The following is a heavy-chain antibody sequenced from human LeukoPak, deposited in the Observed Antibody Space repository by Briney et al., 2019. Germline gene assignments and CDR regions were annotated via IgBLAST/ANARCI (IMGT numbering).Heavy chain of an antibody. Sequence: GGSLRLSCAASGFTFSSYSMNWVRQAPGKGLEWVSYISSSSSTIYYADSVKGRFTISRDNAKNSLYLQMNSLRDEDTAVYYCARHSEYYDSSGYSFTFEDWGQGTLVTVSS. D-gene: IGHD3-22*01. V-gene: IGHV3-48*02. J-gene: IGHJ4*02. CDR1: GFTFSSYS. CDR2: ISSSSSTI. CDR3: ARHSEYYDSSGYSFTFED.